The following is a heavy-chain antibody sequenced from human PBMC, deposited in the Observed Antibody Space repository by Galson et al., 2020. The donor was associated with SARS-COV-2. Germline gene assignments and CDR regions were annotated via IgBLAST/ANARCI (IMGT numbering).Heavy chain of an antibody. V-gene: IGHV3-48*04. CDR1: GFTFSSYS. CDR2: ISSSSTI. CDR3: ARESGDFWTRFDP. D-gene: IGHD3-3*01. J-gene: IGHJ5*02. Sequence: GGSLRLSCAASGFTFSSYSMNWVRQAPGKGLEWVSYISSSSTIYYADSVKGRFAISRDNAKNSLYLQMNSLRAEDTAVYYCARESGDFWTRFDPWGQGTLVTVSS.